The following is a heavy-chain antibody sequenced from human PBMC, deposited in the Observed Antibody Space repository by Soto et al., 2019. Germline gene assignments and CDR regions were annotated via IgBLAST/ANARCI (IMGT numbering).Heavy chain of an antibody. Sequence: SETLSLTCAVYGGSFSGYYWSWIRQPPGKGLEWIGEINHSGSTNYNPSLKSRVTISVDTSKNQFSLKLSSVTAADTAVYYCAREGRERAVAGNGPWDYCGQGTLVTVSS. CDR2: INHSGST. V-gene: IGHV4-34*01. CDR1: GGSFSGYY. CDR3: AREGRERAVAGNGPWDY. D-gene: IGHD6-19*01. J-gene: IGHJ4*02.